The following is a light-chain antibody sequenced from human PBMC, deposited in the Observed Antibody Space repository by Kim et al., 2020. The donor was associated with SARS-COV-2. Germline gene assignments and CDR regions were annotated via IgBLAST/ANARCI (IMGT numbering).Light chain of an antibody. Sequence: SYELTQPPSVSVAPGKTARITCGGNNIGSKSVHWYQQKPGQAPVLVIYYDSDRPSGIPERFSGSNFGNTATLTISRVEAGDEADYYCQVWDSSSDHPVFGTGTKVTVL. CDR1: NIGSKS. V-gene: IGLV3-21*04. CDR2: YDS. J-gene: IGLJ1*01. CDR3: QVWDSSSDHPV.